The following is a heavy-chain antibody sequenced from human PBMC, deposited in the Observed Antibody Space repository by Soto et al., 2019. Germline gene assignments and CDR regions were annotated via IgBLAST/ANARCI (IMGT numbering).Heavy chain of an antibody. J-gene: IGHJ6*02. D-gene: IGHD4-17*01. V-gene: IGHV3-23*01. CDR2: TTASGGTT. CDR3: AKEGPYDHGDYRVYYYGMDV. Sequence: GGSLRLSCAASGFSFSIYAMTWVRQAPGKGLEWVSTTTASGGTTNYADSVKGRFTVSRDNYRNTLSLQMNSLRAEDTAIYYCAKEGPYDHGDYRVYYYGMDVWGQGTTVTVSS. CDR1: GFSFSIYA.